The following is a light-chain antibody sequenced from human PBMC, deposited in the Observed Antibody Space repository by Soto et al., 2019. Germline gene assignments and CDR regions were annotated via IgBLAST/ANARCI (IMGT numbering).Light chain of an antibody. CDR2: EVT. J-gene: IGLJ3*02. Sequence: QSVLTQPPSASGSPGQSVTISCTGTSSDVGAYNYVSWYQQYPGKAPKLMIYEVTKRPSGVPDRFSGSKSGNTASLTVSGLQAEDDADYYCTSYVGNNIWVFGGGTKVTVL. CDR3: TSYVGNNIWV. V-gene: IGLV2-8*01. CDR1: SSDVGAYNY.